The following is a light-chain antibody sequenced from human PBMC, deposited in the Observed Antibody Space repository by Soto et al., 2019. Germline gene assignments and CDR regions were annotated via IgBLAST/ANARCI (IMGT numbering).Light chain of an antibody. CDR3: QQSYNTPLT. CDR2: AAS. Sequence: DMPMTQSPSSLSASVGDRVTITCRATQSISSFLNWYQQNPGKAPKLLIYAASRLQRGVPSRFSGSGSGTDFTLTISSLQPEDFATYYCQQSYNTPLTFGGGTKVDIK. J-gene: IGKJ4*01. V-gene: IGKV1-39*01. CDR1: QSISSF.